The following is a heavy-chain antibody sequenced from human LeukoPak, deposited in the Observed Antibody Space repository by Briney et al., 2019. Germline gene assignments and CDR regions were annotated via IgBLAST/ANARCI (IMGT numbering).Heavy chain of an antibody. D-gene: IGHD3-3*01. CDR3: ARSAGLADGFDM. Sequence: PGGSLRLSCAASAFTFSTYNMNWVRQAPGKGLEWVSSISSSSTYMYYADSMKGRFTISRDNAKHSLYPQMNSLRAEDTAVYYCARSAGLADGFDMWGQGTMVTVSS. CDR2: ISSSSTYM. CDR1: AFTFSTYN. J-gene: IGHJ3*02. V-gene: IGHV3-21*01.